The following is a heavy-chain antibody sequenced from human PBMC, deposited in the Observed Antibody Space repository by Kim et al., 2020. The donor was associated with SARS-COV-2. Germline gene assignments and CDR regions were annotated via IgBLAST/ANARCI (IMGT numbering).Heavy chain of an antibody. CDR3: ARTIVVVTSYGMDV. Sequence: AQKVQGRVTMTRDTSTSTVYMELSSLRSEDTAVYYCARTIVVVTSYGMDVWGQGTTVTVSS. D-gene: IGHD2-21*02. J-gene: IGHJ6*02. V-gene: IGHV1-46*01.